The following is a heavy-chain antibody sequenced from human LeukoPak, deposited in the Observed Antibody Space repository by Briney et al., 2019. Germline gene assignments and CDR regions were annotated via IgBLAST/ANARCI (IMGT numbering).Heavy chain of an antibody. CDR3: AKRGVVIRVILVGFHREAYYFDS. D-gene: IGHD2-21*01. J-gene: IGHJ4*02. CDR1: GITLSNYG. CDR2: ISGSGGST. Sequence: GGSLRLSCAVSGITLSNYGMSWVRQAPGKGLEWVAGISGSGGSTNYADSVKDRFIISRDSPKNTLFLQMNSLRAEDTAVYFCAKRGVVIRVILVGFHREAYYFDSWGQGALVTVSS. V-gene: IGHV3-23*01.